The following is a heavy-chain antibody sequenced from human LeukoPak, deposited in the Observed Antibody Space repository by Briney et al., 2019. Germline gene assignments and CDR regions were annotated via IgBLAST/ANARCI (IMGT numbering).Heavy chain of an antibody. J-gene: IGHJ4*02. CDR2: IYPSGTT. V-gene: IGHV4-4*07. Sequence: PSETLSLTCAVSGGSISSYFWTWIRQPAGKGLEWIGRIYPSGTTNYNPSLKRRVTMSVDTSKNQLSLNLTSVTAADTAIYYCARESTVVNRGIDYWGQGTLVTVSS. CDR3: ARESTVVNRGIDY. D-gene: IGHD4-23*01. CDR1: GGSISSYF.